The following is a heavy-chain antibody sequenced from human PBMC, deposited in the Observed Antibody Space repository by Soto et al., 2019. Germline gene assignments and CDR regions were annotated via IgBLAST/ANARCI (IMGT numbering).Heavy chain of an antibody. D-gene: IGHD6-19*01. CDR1: GYIFTAYS. Sequence: ASVKVSCKASGYIFTAYSMHWVRQAPGQGLEWVGWFNPNSGDTIYAQKFQGRVTLTGDTSISTAYMELYSLTSDDTAVYYCAREASAVISLDYWGQGTLVTVSS. CDR2: FNPNSGDT. CDR3: AREASAVISLDY. V-gene: IGHV1-2*02. J-gene: IGHJ4*02.